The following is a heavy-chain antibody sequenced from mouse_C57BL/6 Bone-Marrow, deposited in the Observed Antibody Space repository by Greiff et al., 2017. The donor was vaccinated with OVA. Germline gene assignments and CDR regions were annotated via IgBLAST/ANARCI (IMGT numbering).Heavy chain of an antibody. CDR3: ARPITTVAYYYAMDY. CDR1: GFTFSSYG. Sequence: DVMLVESGGDLVKPGGSLKLSCAASGFTFSSYGMSWVRQTPDKRLEWVATISSGGSYTYYPDSVKGRFTISRDNAENTLYLQMSSLKSEDTAMYYCARPITTVAYYYAMDYWGQGTSVTVSS. J-gene: IGHJ4*01. D-gene: IGHD1-1*01. V-gene: IGHV5-6*02. CDR2: ISSGGSYT.